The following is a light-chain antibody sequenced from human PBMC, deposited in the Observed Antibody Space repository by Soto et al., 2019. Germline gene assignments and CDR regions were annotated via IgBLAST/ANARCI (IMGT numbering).Light chain of an antibody. CDR2: GAS. J-gene: IGKJ1*01. V-gene: IGKV1-39*01. Sequence: DIQMTQSPSTLSASVEDRVTITCRASQSVRSHLNWFQQKPGKAPDLLIYGASTLQFGVPSRFSGSGSGTDFILTISNLQPEDFAIYYCQQSFRTPRTFGQGTKVDIK. CDR1: QSVRSH. CDR3: QQSFRTPRT.